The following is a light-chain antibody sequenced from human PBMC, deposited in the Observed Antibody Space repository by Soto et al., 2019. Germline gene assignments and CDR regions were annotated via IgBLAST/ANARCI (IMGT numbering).Light chain of an antibody. V-gene: IGLV2-8*01. CDR1: SSDVGGYNY. Sequence: QSALTQPPPASGSPGQSVTISCTGTSSDVGGYNYVSWYQQYPGKAPKIMIYEVSKRPSGVPDRFSGSKSGNTASLTVSGLQAEDEADYYCGSYADSNNYVFGTGTKVTVL. J-gene: IGLJ1*01. CDR3: GSYADSNNYV. CDR2: EVS.